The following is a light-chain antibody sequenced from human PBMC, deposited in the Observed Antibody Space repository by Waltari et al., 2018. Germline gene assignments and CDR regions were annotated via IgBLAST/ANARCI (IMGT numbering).Light chain of an antibody. V-gene: IGLV1-44*01. CDR3: AAWDDSLNGPV. Sequence: QSVLTQPPSAYGTPGQRVTISCSGSSSNIGSNTVNWYQQLPGTAPKVLIYSNNKRPSGVPDRFSGSKSGTSGSLAISGLQSEDEADYYCAAWDDSLNGPVFGGGTKLTVL. J-gene: IGLJ2*01. CDR1: SSNIGSNT. CDR2: SNN.